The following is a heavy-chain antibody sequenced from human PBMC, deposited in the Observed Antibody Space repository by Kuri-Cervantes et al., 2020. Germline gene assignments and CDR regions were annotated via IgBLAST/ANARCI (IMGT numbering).Heavy chain of an antibody. D-gene: IGHD2-2*01. J-gene: IGHJ4*02. CDR1: GYSISSGYY. CDR2: IYHSGST. CDR3: ARAATTSWEVNS. Sequence: SETLSLTCAVSGYSISSGYYWGWIRQPPGKGLEWIGSIYHSGSTYYNPSLKSRVTISVDTSKNQLSLKLSSVTAADTAVYYCARAATTSWEVNSWGQGTLVTVSS. V-gene: IGHV4-38-2*01.